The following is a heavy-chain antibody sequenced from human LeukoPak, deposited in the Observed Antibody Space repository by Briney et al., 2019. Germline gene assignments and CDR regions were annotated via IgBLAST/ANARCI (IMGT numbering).Heavy chain of an antibody. Sequence: SWIRQPPGKGLEWLGYIYHSGSTYYNPSLKSRVTISVDRSKNQFSLKLSSVTAADTAVYYCARTSIAARRANAFDIWGQGTMVTVSS. CDR3: ARTSIAARRANAFDI. D-gene: IGHD6-6*01. CDR2: IYHSGST. V-gene: IGHV4-30-2*01. J-gene: IGHJ3*02.